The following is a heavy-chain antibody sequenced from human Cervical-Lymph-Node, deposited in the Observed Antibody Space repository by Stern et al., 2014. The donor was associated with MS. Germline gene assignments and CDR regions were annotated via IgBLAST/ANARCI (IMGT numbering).Heavy chain of an antibody. CDR3: ARGGVGSYHLSYNYYGMDV. V-gene: IGHV1-69*01. CDR2: ILPLLGAA. J-gene: IGHJ6*02. D-gene: IGHD3-16*02. CDR1: GGFFRTYA. Sequence: QVQLVQSGAEVKKPGPSVKVSCKASGGFFRTYAISWARQAPGPGLQWMGGILPLLGAANYAQNFQGRVTIIADESTSTAYMELSSLRSEDTAVYYCARGGVGSYHLSYNYYGMDVWGPGTTVTVSS.